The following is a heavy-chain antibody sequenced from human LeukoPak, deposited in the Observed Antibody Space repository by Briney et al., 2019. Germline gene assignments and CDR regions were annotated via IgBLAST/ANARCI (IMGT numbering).Heavy chain of an antibody. CDR1: GFTFSSYW. J-gene: IGHJ3*02. CDR2: IKQDGSEK. Sequence: GGSLRLSCAASGFTFSSYWMSWVRQAPGKGLEWVANIKQDGSEKYYVDSVKGRFTISRDNAKNSLYLQMNSLRAEDTAVYYCARVVGTSSARRAFDIWGQGIMVTVSS. D-gene: IGHD3-22*01. V-gene: IGHV3-7*01. CDR3: ARVVGTSSARRAFDI.